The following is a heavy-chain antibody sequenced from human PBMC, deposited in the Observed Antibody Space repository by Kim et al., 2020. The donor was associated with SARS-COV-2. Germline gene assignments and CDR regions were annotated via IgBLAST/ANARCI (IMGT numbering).Heavy chain of an antibody. D-gene: IGHD1-26*01. J-gene: IGHJ4*02. CDR3: VRGYNSGDLFDN. V-gene: IGHV3-72*01. Sequence: EYAASVKGRFTIARDESENSVYLQMNSLKIEDTAVYYCVRGYNSGDLFDNWGQGTLVTVSS.